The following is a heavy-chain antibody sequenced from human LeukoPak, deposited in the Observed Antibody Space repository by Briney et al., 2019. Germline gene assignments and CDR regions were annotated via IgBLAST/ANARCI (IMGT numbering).Heavy chain of an antibody. CDR1: GFTFSTYW. J-gene: IGHJ6*02. CDR2: MNQDGSEK. Sequence: GGSLRPSCAASGFTFSTYWMSWVRRAPGKGLEWVANMNQDGSEKYYVDSVKGRFTISRDNAKNSLYLQMNSLRAEDTAVYYCARKGAMDVWGQGTTVTVSS. CDR3: ARKGAMDV. V-gene: IGHV3-7*05.